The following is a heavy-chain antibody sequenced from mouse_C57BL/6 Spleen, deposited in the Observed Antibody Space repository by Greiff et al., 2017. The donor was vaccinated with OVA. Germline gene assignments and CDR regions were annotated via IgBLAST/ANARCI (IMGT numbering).Heavy chain of an antibody. D-gene: IGHD1-2*01. V-gene: IGHV1-61*01. CDR1: GYTFTSYW. CDR3: ARWRLLRPWFAY. CDR2: IYPSDSET. J-gene: IGHJ3*01. Sequence: QVQLKQPGAELVRPGSSVKLSCKASGYTFTSYWMDWVKQRPGQGLEWIGNIYPSDSETHYNQKFKDKATLTVDKSSSTAYMQLSSLTSEDSAVYYCARWRLLRPWFAYWGQGTLVTVSA.